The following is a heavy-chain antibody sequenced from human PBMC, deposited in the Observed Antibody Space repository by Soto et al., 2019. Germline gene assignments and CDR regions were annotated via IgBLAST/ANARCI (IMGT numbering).Heavy chain of an antibody. Sequence: QVQLVESGGGVVQPGRSLRLSCAASGFTFSSYAMHWVRQAPGKGLEWVAVISYDGSNKYYADSVKGRFTISRDNSKNTLDLQMNSLRAEDTAVYYCARELAVAGIAPVGDAFDIWGQGTMVTVSS. D-gene: IGHD6-19*01. CDR2: ISYDGSNK. J-gene: IGHJ3*02. CDR1: GFTFSSYA. V-gene: IGHV3-30-3*01. CDR3: ARELAVAGIAPVGDAFDI.